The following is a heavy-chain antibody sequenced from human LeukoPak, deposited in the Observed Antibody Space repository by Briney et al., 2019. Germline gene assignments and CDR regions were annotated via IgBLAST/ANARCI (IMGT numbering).Heavy chain of an antibody. CDR2: INSDESSP. D-gene: IGHD3-22*01. CDR1: GFTFSAYW. Sequence: AGGSLRLSCAASGFTFSAYWMHRVRQAPGKGLVWVSRINSDESSPRYADSVKGRFTISRDNAKNTLYLQMNSLRAEDTAVYYCAREGHSSGWYYFDYWGQGTLVTVSS. J-gene: IGHJ4*02. V-gene: IGHV3-74*01. CDR3: AREGHSSGWYYFDY.